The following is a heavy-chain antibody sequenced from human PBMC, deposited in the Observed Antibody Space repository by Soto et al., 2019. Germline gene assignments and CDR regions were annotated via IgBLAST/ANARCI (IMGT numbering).Heavy chain of an antibody. CDR3: ARDRPGDEGDAFDS. J-gene: IGHJ3*02. Sequence: EVQLVETGGGLIQPGGSLRLSCVASGLTVSSNYMNWVRQAPGKGLEWVSVLYSGGSTHYAGSVKGRFIISRDNSKNTLYLQMNSLRAEDTAVYYCARDRPGDEGDAFDSWGHGTMVTVSS. V-gene: IGHV3-53*02. CDR2: LYSGGST. D-gene: IGHD3-10*01. CDR1: GLTVSSNY.